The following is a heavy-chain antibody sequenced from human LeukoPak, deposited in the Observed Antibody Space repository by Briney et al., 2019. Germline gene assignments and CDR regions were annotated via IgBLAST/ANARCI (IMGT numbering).Heavy chain of an antibody. CDR1: GFTFSSYA. J-gene: IGHJ4*02. CDR2: ISGSGGRT. V-gene: IGHV3-23*01. D-gene: IGHD2-8*01. Sequence: PAGPLRLSCAASGFTFSSYAVSWVRQAPGKELAWVSSISGSGGRTYSAVSVKGRFTISRDNSKNTLYLQMNSLRAEDTALYYCAKDRSCTNDICHGDFDYWGQGTLVTVSS. CDR3: AKDRSCTNDICHGDFDY.